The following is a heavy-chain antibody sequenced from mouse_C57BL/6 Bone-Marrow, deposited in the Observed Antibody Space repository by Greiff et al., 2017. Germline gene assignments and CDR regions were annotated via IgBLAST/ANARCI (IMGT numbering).Heavy chain of an antibody. CDR3: AREYYGIHWYFDV. CDR1: GYTFTSYW. D-gene: IGHD1-1*01. Sequence: QVQLQQPGAELVKPGASVKLSCKASGYTFTSYWMHWVKQRPGQGLEWIGMIHPNSGSTNYNEKFKSKATLTVDKSSSTAYMQLSSLTSEDSAVYYCAREYYGIHWYFDVWGTGTTVTVSS. CDR2: IHPNSGST. V-gene: IGHV1-64*01. J-gene: IGHJ1*03.